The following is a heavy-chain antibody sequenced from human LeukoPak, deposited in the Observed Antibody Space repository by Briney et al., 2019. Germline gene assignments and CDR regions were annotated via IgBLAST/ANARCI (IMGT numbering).Heavy chain of an antibody. D-gene: IGHD3-10*01. Sequence: SETLSLTCTVSGRSISSSSYYWGWIRQPPGKGLVWIGSIYYSGSTYYNPSLKSHVTISVDTSKNQFSLKLSSVTAADTAVYYCARLLYVSLWFGELYYFDYWGEGTLVTVSS. J-gene: IGHJ4*02. V-gene: IGHV4-39*01. CDR3: ARLLYVSLWFGELYYFDY. CDR1: GRSISSSSYY. CDR2: IYYSGST.